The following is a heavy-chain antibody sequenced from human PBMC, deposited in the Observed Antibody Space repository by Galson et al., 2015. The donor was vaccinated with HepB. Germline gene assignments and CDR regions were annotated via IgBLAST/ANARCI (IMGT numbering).Heavy chain of an antibody. D-gene: IGHD5-12*01. CDR1: GGSISSSSYY. CDR3: AREVVATIIDGEYYFDY. CDR2: IYYSGST. J-gene: IGHJ4*02. V-gene: IGHV4-39*07. Sequence: ETLSLTCTVSGGSISSSSYYWGWIRQPPGKGLEWIGSIYYSGSTYYNPSLKSRVTISVDTSKNQFSLKLSSVTAADTAVYYCAREVVATIIDGEYYFDYWGQGTLVTVSS.